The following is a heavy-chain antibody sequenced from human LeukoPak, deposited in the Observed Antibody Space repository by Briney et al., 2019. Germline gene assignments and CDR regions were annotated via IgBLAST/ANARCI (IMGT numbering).Heavy chain of an antibody. D-gene: IGHD1-26*01. V-gene: IGHV4-34*01. J-gene: IGHJ4*02. CDR3: ARGGWAPRLGS. CDR2: IFCGVST. Sequence: SSETLSLTCAVYGDSLNSYYWSWVRQPPGEGLEWVGEIFCGVSTGYNPSLKSRDTTSTVPSKQQFALSVRSGTAADTAVYYCARGGWAPRLGSWGLGTPVIVSS. CDR1: GDSLNSYY.